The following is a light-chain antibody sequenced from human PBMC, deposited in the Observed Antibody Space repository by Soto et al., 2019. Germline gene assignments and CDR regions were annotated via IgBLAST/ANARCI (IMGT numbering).Light chain of an antibody. CDR1: QTVSSH. V-gene: IGKV3D-15*01. J-gene: IGKJ5*01. Sequence: EIIMTQSPATLSSSPGERATLSCRASQTVSSHLAWYQQKNGQAPRLLIYHASIRATGIPARFSGSGSGTEFILTISSLQSEDFAIYYCQQYNTWPPSTTFGQGTRLEIK. CDR2: HAS. CDR3: QQYNTWPPSTT.